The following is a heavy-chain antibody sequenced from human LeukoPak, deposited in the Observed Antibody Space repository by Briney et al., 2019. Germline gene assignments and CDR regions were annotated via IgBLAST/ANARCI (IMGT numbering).Heavy chain of an antibody. CDR1: GFTFGDYA. CDR2: IRSKAYGGTT. V-gene: IGHV3-49*04. Sequence: PGRSLRLSCTASGFTFGDYAMSWVRQAPGKGLEWVGFIRSKAYGGTTEYAASVKGRFTISRDDSKSIAYLQMNSLKTEDTAVYYCTRDEPPYSSSWKLYYYYGMDVWGQGTTVTVSS. CDR3: TRDEPPYSSSWKLYYYYGMDV. D-gene: IGHD6-13*01. J-gene: IGHJ6*02.